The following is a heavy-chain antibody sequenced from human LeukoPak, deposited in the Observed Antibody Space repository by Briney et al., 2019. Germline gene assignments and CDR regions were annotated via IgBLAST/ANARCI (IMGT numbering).Heavy chain of an antibody. J-gene: IGHJ3*02. CDR2: MNPNSGNT. V-gene: IGHV1-8*03. Sequence: ASVKVSCKASGYTFTSYDINWVRQATGQGLEWMGWMNPNSGNTGYAQKFQGRVTITRNTSISTAYMELSSLRSEDTAVYYCARAKSYYDILTGYNDAFDIWGQGTMVTVSS. CDR1: GYTFTSYD. D-gene: IGHD3-9*01. CDR3: ARAKSYYDILTGYNDAFDI.